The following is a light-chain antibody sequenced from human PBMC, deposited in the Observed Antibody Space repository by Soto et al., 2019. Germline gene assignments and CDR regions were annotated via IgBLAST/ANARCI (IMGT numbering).Light chain of an antibody. CDR1: SSDVGGYNY. Sequence: QSVLTQPASVSGSPGQSITISCTGTSSDVGGYNYVSWYQHHPGKAPKVMIYDVTSRPSGVSNRFSGSKSGNTASLTISGLQAEDEADYYCSSYTSTSTWVFGGGTKVTVL. CDR2: DVT. CDR3: SSYTSTSTWV. J-gene: IGLJ3*02. V-gene: IGLV2-14*03.